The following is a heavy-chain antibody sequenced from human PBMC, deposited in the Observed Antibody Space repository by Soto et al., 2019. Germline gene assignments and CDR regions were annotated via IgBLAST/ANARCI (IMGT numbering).Heavy chain of an antibody. V-gene: IGHV1-2*04. D-gene: IGHD3-22*01. J-gene: IGHJ5*02. CDR2: INPNSGGT. CDR3: ARSRRTYDSSGYLYNWFDP. Sequence: ASVKVSCKASGYTFTGYYIHWVRQAPGQGLEWMGWINPNSGGTNYAQKFQGWVTMTRDTSISTAYMELSRLRSDDTAVYYCARSRRTYDSSGYLYNWFDPWGQGTLVTVSS. CDR1: GYTFTGYY.